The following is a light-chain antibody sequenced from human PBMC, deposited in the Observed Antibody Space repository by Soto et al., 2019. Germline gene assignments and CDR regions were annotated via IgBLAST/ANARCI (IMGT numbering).Light chain of an antibody. CDR3: QQYHSYWT. CDR1: QSIRSR. J-gene: IGKJ1*01. Sequence: DFQMPQSPATLSASVGGGFTITCRASQSIRSRLAWFQQKPGKAPRLLIYDASSLESGVPQRFSGSGSGTEFTLTISSLQTDDFSAYYCQQYHSYWTFGQGTKVDIK. CDR2: DAS. V-gene: IGKV1-5*01.